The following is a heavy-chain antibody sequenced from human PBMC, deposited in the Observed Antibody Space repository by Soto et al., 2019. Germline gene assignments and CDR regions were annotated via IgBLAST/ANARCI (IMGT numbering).Heavy chain of an antibody. CDR2: TYYRSKWYS. Sequence: PSRTPALASALSGDSVSSNSAAWNVIRQSPSRGLEWLGRTYYRSKWYSDYAVSVRSRITISPDTSKNQFSLQLNSVTPEDTAVYYCARYTSNWYLDYWGQGTLVTVSS. CDR3: ARYTSNWYLDY. CDR1: GDSVSSNSAA. V-gene: IGHV6-1*01. J-gene: IGHJ4*02. D-gene: IGHD6-13*01.